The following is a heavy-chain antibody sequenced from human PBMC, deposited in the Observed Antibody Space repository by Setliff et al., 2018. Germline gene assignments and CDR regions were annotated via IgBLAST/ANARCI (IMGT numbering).Heavy chain of an antibody. Sequence: PGGSLRLSCVGSGFTFSGPWMSWVRQAPGKGLEWVAVTWYDGSNKYYADSVKGRFTISRDNAKNSLYLQMNSLRAEDTAVYYCARDGGEYWGQGTLVTSPQ. CDR1: GFTFSGPW. J-gene: IGHJ4*02. D-gene: IGHD3-3*01. V-gene: IGHV3-33*08. CDR3: ARDGGEY. CDR2: TWYDGSNK.